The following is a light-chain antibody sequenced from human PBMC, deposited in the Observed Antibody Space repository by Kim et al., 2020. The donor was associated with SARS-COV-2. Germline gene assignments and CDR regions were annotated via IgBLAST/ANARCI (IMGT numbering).Light chain of an antibody. CDR2: AAS. CDR3: QHSYSTPRT. CDR1: QTISSY. V-gene: IGKV1-39*01. Sequence: ASVGDRVTITCRASQTISSYLNWYQQKPGKAPNLLIYAASSLQSGVPSRFSGSGSGTDFTLTISSLQPEDFATYYCQHSYSTPRTFGQGTKVEIK. J-gene: IGKJ1*01.